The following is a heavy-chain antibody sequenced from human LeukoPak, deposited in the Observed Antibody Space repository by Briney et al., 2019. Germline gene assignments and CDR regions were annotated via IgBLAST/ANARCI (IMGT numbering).Heavy chain of an antibody. J-gene: IGHJ4*02. CDR3: ARAPGRSSGY. Sequence: GESLRLSCAASRFIFSNYYMSWIRQAPGKGLEWFATIDAHGGTNYYADSAKDRFTISRDNAKNSLYLQMNSLRAEDTALYHCARAPGRSSGYWGQGTLVTVSS. CDR2: IDAHGGTN. CDR1: RFIFSNYY. V-gene: IGHV3-11*04. D-gene: IGHD1-26*01.